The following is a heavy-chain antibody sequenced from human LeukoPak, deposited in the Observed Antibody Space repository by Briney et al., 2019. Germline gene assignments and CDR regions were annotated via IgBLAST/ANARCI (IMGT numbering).Heavy chain of an antibody. Sequence: GGSLRLSCAASGFTFSSYTMHWVRQAPGKGLEYVSAISSNGGSTNYANSVKGRFTISRDNSKNTLYLRMGSLRAEDMAVYYCARWRHSSGYYYDDWGQGTLVTVSS. V-gene: IGHV3-64*01. J-gene: IGHJ4*02. CDR3: ARWRHSSGYYYDD. CDR1: GFTFSSYT. D-gene: IGHD3-22*01. CDR2: ISSNGGST.